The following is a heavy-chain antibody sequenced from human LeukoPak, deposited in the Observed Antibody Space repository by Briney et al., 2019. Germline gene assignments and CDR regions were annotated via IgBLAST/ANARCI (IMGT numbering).Heavy chain of an antibody. V-gene: IGHV3-9*01. CDR2: ISWNSGSI. J-gene: IGHJ6*02. CDR1: GFTFDDYA. Sequence: PGGSLRLSCAASGFTFDDYAMHWVRQAPEKGLEWVSGISWNSGSIGYADSVKGRFTISRDNAKNSLYLQMNSLRAEDTALYYCAKTVTPVGYYYYGMDVWGQGTTVTVSS. CDR3: AKTVTPVGYYYYGMDV. D-gene: IGHD4-17*01.